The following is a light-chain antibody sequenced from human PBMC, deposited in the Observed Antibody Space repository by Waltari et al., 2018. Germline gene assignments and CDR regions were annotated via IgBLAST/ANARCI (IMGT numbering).Light chain of an antibody. CDR3: QQYYSYLIT. J-gene: IGKJ5*01. CDR2: AAS. CDR1: QGISRY. V-gene: IGKV1-8*01. Sequence: AIRITQSPSSLSASTGDRVTITCRASQGISRYLAWYQQKPGKAPKLLIYAASTLQSGVPSRFSGSGSGTDFTLTISSLQSEDFATYYCQQYYSYLITFGQGTRLEIK.